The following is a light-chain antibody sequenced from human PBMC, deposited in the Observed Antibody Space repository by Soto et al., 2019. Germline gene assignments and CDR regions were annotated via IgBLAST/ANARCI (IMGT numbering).Light chain of an antibody. CDR2: AVS. CDR1: QSINAW. CDR3: QQYHRYST. V-gene: IGKV1-5*01. J-gene: IGKJ1*01. Sequence: DIQMTHAPSTLSASVGDRVTITCRASQSINAWSAWYQQKPGKAPKLLIYAVSTLDSGVPSRFSGSASGTEFTLTIRSLESDDFATYYCQQYHRYSTXGQGTKVDIK.